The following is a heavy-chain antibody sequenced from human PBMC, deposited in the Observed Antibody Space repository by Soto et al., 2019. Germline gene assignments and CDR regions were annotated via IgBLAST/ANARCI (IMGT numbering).Heavy chain of an antibody. CDR3: ARQGMDYYDSSGYYYSPYYFDY. V-gene: IGHV4-39*01. CDR1: GGSISSSSYY. D-gene: IGHD3-22*01. J-gene: IGHJ4*02. CDR2: NYYSGST. Sequence: QLQLQESGPGLVKPSETLSLTCTVSGGSISSSSYYWGWIRQPPGKGLAWIGRNYYSGSTYYNPSLKSRVTISVETSKNLFSLKLRSVPDADTAVYYCARQGMDYYDSSGYYYSPYYFDYWGQGTLVTVSS.